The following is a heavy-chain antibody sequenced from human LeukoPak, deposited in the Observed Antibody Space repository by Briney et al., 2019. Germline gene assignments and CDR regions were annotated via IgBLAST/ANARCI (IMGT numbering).Heavy chain of an antibody. V-gene: IGHV3-48*03. D-gene: IGHD2-21*01. Sequence: GGSLRLSCAASGFTFSNYEMNWVRQAPGKGLEWVSYISSSGNTIYYADSVKGRFTISRDNAKNSLYLQMHSLRAEDTAMYYCARDVGVHYMDAWGKGTTVTVSS. CDR3: ARDVGVHYMDA. CDR2: ISSSGNTI. J-gene: IGHJ6*03. CDR1: GFTFSNYE.